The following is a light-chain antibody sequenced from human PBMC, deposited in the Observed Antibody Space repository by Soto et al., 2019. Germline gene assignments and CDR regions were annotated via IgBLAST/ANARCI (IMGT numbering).Light chain of an antibody. J-gene: IGKJ1*01. CDR1: RGISNY. Sequence: DIPMTQSPSSLSASVGDRVTITCRASRGISNYLAWYQQKPGKVPKLLIYAASTLQSGVPSRFSGRGSGTDFTLTISSRQPEDVATHYCQKYNRAQGTVGQGTKVEIK. V-gene: IGKV1-27*01. CDR3: QKYNRAQGT. CDR2: AAS.